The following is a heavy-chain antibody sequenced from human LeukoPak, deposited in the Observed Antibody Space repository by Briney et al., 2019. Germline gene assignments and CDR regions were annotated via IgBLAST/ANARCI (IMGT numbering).Heavy chain of an antibody. D-gene: IGHD3-10*02. CDR3: AELGITMIGGV. Sequence: GGSLRLSCAASGFTFRSYAMNWVRQAPGKGLEWVSAISGNVVSTYYADSVKGRFTISRDNAKNSLYLQMNSLRAEDTAVYYCAELGITMIGGVWGKGTTVTISS. V-gene: IGHV3-23*01. CDR1: GFTFRSYA. J-gene: IGHJ6*04. CDR2: ISGNVVST.